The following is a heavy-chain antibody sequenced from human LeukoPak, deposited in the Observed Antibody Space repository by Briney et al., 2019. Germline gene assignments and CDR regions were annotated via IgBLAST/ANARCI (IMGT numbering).Heavy chain of an antibody. D-gene: IGHD3-22*01. CDR3: ASGGRPYYDSSGYHGGAFDI. Sequence: ASVKVSCKASGGTFSSYAISWVRQAPGQGLEWMGGIIPIFGTANYAQKFQGRVTITTDESTSTAYMELSSLRSEDTAVYYCASGGRPYYDSSGYHGGAFDIWGQGTMVTVSS. CDR2: IIPIFGTA. CDR1: GGTFSSYA. J-gene: IGHJ3*02. V-gene: IGHV1-69*05.